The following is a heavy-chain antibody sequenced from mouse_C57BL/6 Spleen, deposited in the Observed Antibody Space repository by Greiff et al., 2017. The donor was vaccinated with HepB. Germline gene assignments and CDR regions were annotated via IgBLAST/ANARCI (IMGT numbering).Heavy chain of an antibody. CDR3: ARDGSSSFDY. CDR1: GYSITSGYY. D-gene: IGHD1-1*01. V-gene: IGHV3-6*01. Sequence: EVKLMESGPGLVKPSQSLSLTCSVTGYSITSGYYWNWIRQFPGNKLEWMGYISYDGSNNYNPSLKNRISITRDTSKNQFFLKLNSVTTEDTATYYCARDGSSSFDYWGQGTTLTVSS. CDR2: ISYDGSN. J-gene: IGHJ2*01.